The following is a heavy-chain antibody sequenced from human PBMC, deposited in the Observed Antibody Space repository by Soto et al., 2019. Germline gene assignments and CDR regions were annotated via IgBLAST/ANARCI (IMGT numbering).Heavy chain of an antibody. D-gene: IGHD5-12*01. J-gene: IGHJ6*02. V-gene: IGHV3-23*01. Sequence: GGSLRLSCAASGFTFSSYAMSWVRQAPGKGLEWVSAISGSGGSTYYADSVKGRFTISRDNSKNTLYLQMNSLRAEDTAVYYCAKWEGGYITYYYYGMDVWGQGTTVTVSS. CDR1: GFTFSSYA. CDR2: ISGSGGST. CDR3: AKWEGGYITYYYYGMDV.